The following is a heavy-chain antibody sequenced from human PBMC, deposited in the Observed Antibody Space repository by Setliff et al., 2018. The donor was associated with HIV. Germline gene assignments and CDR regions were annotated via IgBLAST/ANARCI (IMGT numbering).Heavy chain of an antibody. CDR1: GWSFSVYY. CDR2: INQSGDI. Sequence: LSLTCAVSGWSFSVYYWSWIRQPPGKGLEWIGEINQSGDINYNPSLKSRVTISIDTFKNQFSMKLYSVTAADTAVYYCATASGYDLFMGAFDIWGQRTMVTVSS. CDR3: ATASGYDLFMGAFDI. D-gene: IGHD5-12*01. J-gene: IGHJ3*02. V-gene: IGHV4-34*01.